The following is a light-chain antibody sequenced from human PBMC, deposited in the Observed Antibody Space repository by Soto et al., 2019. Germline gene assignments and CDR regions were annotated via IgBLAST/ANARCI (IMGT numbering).Light chain of an antibody. J-gene: IGLJ2*01. CDR3: TSYAGSNNFVA. CDR2: DVS. V-gene: IGLV2-8*01. Sequence: QSALTQPPSASGSPGQSVTISCTGTSSDVGGYNYVSCYQQHPGKAPKLMIYDVSRRPSGVPDRFSGSKSGNTASLTVSGLQAEDEADYYCTSYAGSNNFVAFGGGTKVTVL. CDR1: SSDVGGYNY.